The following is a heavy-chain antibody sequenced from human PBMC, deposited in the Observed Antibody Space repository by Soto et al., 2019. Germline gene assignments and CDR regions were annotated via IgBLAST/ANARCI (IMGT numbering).Heavy chain of an antibody. CDR2: ISYHGINK. V-gene: IGHV3-30*18. CDR3: AKYTDYGEHRDWLDP. Sequence: QVQLVESGGGVVQPGRSLTLSCAASGFTFSSYGMHWVRQAPGKGPEWGAVISYHGINKYYADSVKGRFTISRDNTRNTLFLQMNSLRDEDTAVYYCAKYTDYGEHRDWLDPWGQGTQVIVSS. D-gene: IGHD4-17*01. CDR1: GFTFSSYG. J-gene: IGHJ5*02.